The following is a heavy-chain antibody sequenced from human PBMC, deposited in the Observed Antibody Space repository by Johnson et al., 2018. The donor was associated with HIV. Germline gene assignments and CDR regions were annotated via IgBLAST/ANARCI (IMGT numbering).Heavy chain of an antibody. CDR1: GFIFNNYG. D-gene: IGHD5-18*01. Sequence: QVQLVESGGGVVQPGGSLRLSCVASGFIFNNYGIHWVRQAPGKGLEWVAFIRYDGTNTYYDDSVRGRFSISRADSENTVYLQMNSLRAEDTAVYYCAKDWDDSYGPDALDIWGQGTMVTVSS. CDR2: IRYDGTNT. J-gene: IGHJ3*02. CDR3: AKDWDDSYGPDALDI. V-gene: IGHV3-30*02.